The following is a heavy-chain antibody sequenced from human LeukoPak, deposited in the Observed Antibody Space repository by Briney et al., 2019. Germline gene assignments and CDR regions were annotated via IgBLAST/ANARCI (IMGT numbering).Heavy chain of an antibody. D-gene: IGHD4-11*01. CDR2: ISAYNGNT. CDR1: GYTFTSYG. J-gene: IGHJ5*02. V-gene: IGHV1-18*01. Sequence: ASVTVSCKASGYTFTSYGISWVRQAPGQGLEWMGWISAYNGNTNYAKKFQGRVTMTDVTSTDTAYMELRSLRSEDTAVYYCATAMTTVTTNWFDPWGQGTLVTVSS. CDR3: ATAMTTVTTNWFDP.